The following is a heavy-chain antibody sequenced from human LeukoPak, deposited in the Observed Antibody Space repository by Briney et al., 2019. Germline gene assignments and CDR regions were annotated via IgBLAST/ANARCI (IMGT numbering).Heavy chain of an antibody. V-gene: IGHV3-11*01. D-gene: IGHD4-17*01. J-gene: IGHJ5*02. CDR1: GFTFSDYY. Sequence: GGSLRLSCAASGFTFSDYYMSWIRQAPGKGLEWVSYISSSGSTIYYADSVKGRFTISRDNAKNSLYLQMNSLRAEDTAVYYCAKDAYYGDYLNWFDPWGQGTLVTVSS. CDR3: AKDAYYGDYLNWFDP. CDR2: ISSSGSTI.